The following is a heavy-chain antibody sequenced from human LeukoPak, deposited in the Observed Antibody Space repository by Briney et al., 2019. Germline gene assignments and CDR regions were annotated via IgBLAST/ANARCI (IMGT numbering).Heavy chain of an antibody. V-gene: IGHV1-24*01. CDR3: ATDLLRGDSSGWYVFQH. D-gene: IGHD6-19*01. J-gene: IGHJ1*01. CDR2: FDPEDGET. CDR1: GYTLTELS. Sequence: ASVTVSCKVSGYTLTELSMHWVRQAPGKGLEWVGGFDPEDGETIYAQKFQGRVTMTEDTSTDTAYMELSSLRSEDTAVYYCATDLLRGDSSGWYVFQHWGQGTLVTVSS.